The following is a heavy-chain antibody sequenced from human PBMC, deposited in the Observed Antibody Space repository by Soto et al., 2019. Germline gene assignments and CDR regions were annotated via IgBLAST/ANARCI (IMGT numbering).Heavy chain of an antibody. CDR2: INPSGGST. CDR3: ARDEQYYYDSSGHYVEGCSAFDY. V-gene: IGHV1-46*01. Sequence: GASVKVSCKASGYTFTSYYMHWVRQAPGQGLEWMGIINPSGGSTSYAQKFQGRVTMTRDTSTSTVYMELSSLRSEDTAVYYCARDEQYYYDSSGHYVEGCSAFDYWGQGTLVTVS. J-gene: IGHJ4*02. CDR1: GYTFTSYY. D-gene: IGHD3-22*01.